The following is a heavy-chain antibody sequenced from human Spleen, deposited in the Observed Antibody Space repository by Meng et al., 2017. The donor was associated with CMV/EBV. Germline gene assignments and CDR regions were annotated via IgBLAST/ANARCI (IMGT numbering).Heavy chain of an antibody. V-gene: IGHV1-46*01. Sequence: ASVKVSCKASGYTFITYYIHWVRQAPGQGLEWMGRLNPAGGTTTYSQKFQGGFTLTSDTSTNTVYMELSRLRYEDTAVYYCARDLVGYDAFDVWGQGTMVTVSS. J-gene: IGHJ3*01. D-gene: IGHD3-22*01. CDR2: LNPAGGTT. CDR1: GYTFITYY. CDR3: ARDLVGYDAFDV.